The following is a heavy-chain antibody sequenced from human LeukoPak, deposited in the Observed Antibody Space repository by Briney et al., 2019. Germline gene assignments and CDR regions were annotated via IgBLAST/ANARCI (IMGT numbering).Heavy chain of an antibody. Sequence: GGSLRLSCATSGFTFSNYWMCWVRQAPGKGLEWVANIRQDGGDKYYADSVKGRFTISRDNAKNSLYLQMNSLRAEDTAVFYCARDQYDTWSRRGNFDSWGQGTLVIVSS. J-gene: IGHJ4*02. D-gene: IGHD3-3*01. V-gene: IGHV3-7*03. CDR1: GFTFSNYW. CDR3: ARDQYDTWSRRGNFDS. CDR2: IRQDGGDK.